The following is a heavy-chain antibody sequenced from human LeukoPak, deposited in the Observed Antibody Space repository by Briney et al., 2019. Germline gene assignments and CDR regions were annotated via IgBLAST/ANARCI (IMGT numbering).Heavy chain of an antibody. Sequence: SETLSLTCAVYGGSFSGYYWSWIRQPPGKGLEWIGEINHSGGTNYNTSRESRVTPSLEMSKNQVSLKLSSVTAADTAVYYCARVPTVTFFDYWGQGTLVNVSS. CDR1: GGSFSGYY. CDR2: INHSGGT. V-gene: IGHV4-34*01. CDR3: ARVPTVTFFDY. D-gene: IGHD4-17*01. J-gene: IGHJ4*02.